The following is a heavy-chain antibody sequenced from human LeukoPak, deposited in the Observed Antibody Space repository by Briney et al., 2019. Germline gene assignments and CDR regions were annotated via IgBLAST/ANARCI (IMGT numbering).Heavy chain of an antibody. Sequence: GGSLRLSCAASGFTFSSFNMHWVRQPTGQGLEWVSTIGTASDTYYPGSVEGRFTLSRDNAKNSLYLQMNSLAAGDTAVYYCARGPPRGKYYYMDVWGKGTTVTVSS. CDR2: IGTASDT. J-gene: IGHJ6*03. V-gene: IGHV3-13*01. CDR1: GFTFSSFN. D-gene: IGHD1-1*01. CDR3: ARGPPRGKYYYMDV.